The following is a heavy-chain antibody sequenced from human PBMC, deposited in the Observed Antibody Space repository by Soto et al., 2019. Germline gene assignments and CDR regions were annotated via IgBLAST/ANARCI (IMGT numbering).Heavy chain of an antibody. CDR1: GGTFSSYA. J-gene: IGHJ4*02. CDR2: IIPIFGTA. CDR3: ASPTEPTAMVPLDY. V-gene: IGHV1-69*06. Sequence: QVQLVQSGAEVKKPGSSVKVSCKASGGTFSSYAISWVRQAPGQGLEWMGGIIPIFGTATYAQKFQGRVTSTADKSTSTAYMELSSLSSEDTAVYYCASPTEPTAMVPLDYWGQGTLVTVSS. D-gene: IGHD5-18*01.